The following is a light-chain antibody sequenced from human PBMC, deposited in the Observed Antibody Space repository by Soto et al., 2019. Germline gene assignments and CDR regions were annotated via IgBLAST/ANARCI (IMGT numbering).Light chain of an antibody. CDR3: HRYFSPPQIT. J-gene: IGKJ3*01. CDR2: WSS. CDR1: QIVLHSSVNKNS. Sequence: TMVTKCPDSLAVSLGERATINGKSSQIVLHSSVNKNSLAWYQHKPGQPPKLLIYWSSTQASRLPDRFSGIGSGTDFTLTILTLQAEDVALYYCHRYFSPPQITFGTGTKLAIK. V-gene: IGKV4-1*01.